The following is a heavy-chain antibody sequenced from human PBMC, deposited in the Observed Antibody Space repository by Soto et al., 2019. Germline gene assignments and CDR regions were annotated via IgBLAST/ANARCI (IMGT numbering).Heavy chain of an antibody. CDR1: GGTFSSYA. V-gene: IGHV1-69*12. D-gene: IGHD3-22*01. Sequence: QVQLVQSGAEVKKPGSSVKVSCKASGGTFSSYAISWVRQAPGQGLEWMGGIIPIFGTADYAQKFQGRVTITADESTSTADMELSSLSTEDRAVNYCESHDDCSGYYYRGLDYWGQGTLVTVSS. CDR2: IIPIFGTA. J-gene: IGHJ4*02. CDR3: ESHDDCSGYYYRGLDY.